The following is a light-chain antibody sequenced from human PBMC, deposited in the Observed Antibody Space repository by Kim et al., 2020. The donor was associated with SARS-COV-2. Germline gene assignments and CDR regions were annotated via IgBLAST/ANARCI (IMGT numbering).Light chain of an antibody. J-gene: IGKJ4*01. V-gene: IGKV3-15*01. CDR3: QQYNNWLT. Sequence: EIVMTQSPATLSVSPGERATLSCRASQSVSSNLAWYQQKPGQAPRLLIYGVSIRATGIPARFSGSGSGTEFTLTISSLQSEDFAVYYCQQYNNWLTFGGGTKVDIK. CDR1: QSVSSN. CDR2: GVS.